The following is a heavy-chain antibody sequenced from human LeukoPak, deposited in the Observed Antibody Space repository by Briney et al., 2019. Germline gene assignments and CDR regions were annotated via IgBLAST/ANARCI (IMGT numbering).Heavy chain of an antibody. CDR3: TRDRSRAEDD. J-gene: IGHJ4*02. V-gene: IGHV3-7*01. D-gene: IGHD1-14*01. CDR1: GFTFSGPW. Sequence: GGSLRLSCAASGFTFSGPWMSWVPQAPGKGLEWVANINQGGSDKYYVVSVKGRFSMSRDNANNLLYMQMNSLRGEDTAVYYCTRDRSRAEDDWGQGTLVTVSS. CDR2: INQGGSDK.